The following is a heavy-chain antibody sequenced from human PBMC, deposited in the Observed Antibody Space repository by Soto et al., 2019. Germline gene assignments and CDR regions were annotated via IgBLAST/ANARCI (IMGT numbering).Heavy chain of an antibody. D-gene: IGHD2-2*01. CDR1: GFTFSSYA. V-gene: IGHV3-30-3*01. CDR2: ISYDGSNK. CDR3: ARDPLPNAYWRSTFCYRLPWFDP. J-gene: IGHJ5*02. Sequence: GGSLRLSCAASGFTFSSYAMHWVRQAPGKGLEWVAVISYDGSNKYYADSVKGRFTISRDNSKNTLCLQMNSLRAEDTAVYYCARDPLPNAYWRSTFCYRLPWFDPWGQGALVTGAS.